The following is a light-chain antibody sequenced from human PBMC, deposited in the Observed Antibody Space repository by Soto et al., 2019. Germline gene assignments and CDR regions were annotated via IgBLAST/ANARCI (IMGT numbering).Light chain of an antibody. CDR1: SSDVGGYNY. J-gene: IGLJ2*01. V-gene: IGLV2-14*01. CDR2: DVS. CDR3: SSYTSSSTRV. Sequence: QSALTQPASVSGSPGQSITISCTGTSSDVGGYNYVSWYQQHPGKAPKLMICDVSNRPSGVSNRFSGSKSGNTASLTISGLQAEDEADYYCSSYTSSSTRVFGGGTKLTV.